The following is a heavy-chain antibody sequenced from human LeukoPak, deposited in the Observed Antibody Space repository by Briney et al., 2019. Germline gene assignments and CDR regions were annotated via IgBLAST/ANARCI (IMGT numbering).Heavy chain of an antibody. Sequence: SETLSLTCTVSGGSISSYYWSWIRQPPGKGLEWIGYIYYSGSTNYNPSLKSRVTISVDTSKNQFSLKLSSVTAADTAVYYCASSSIAAAIDAFDIWGQGTMVTVSS. CDR2: IYYSGST. J-gene: IGHJ3*02. CDR3: ASSSIAAAIDAFDI. V-gene: IGHV4-59*01. CDR1: GGSISSYY. D-gene: IGHD6-13*01.